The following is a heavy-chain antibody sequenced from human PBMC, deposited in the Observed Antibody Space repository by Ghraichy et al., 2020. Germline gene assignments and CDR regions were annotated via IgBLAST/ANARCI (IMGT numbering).Heavy chain of an antibody. CDR3: ARAGARITHGYYGSGKKGWFDP. J-gene: IGHJ5*02. D-gene: IGHD3-10*01. Sequence: SQTLSLTCAVYGGSFSGYYWSWIRQPPGKGLEWIGEINHSGSTNYNPSLKSRVTISVDTSKNQFSLKLSSVTAADTAVYYCARAGARITHGYYGSGKKGWFDPWGQGTLVTVSS. CDR1: GGSFSGYY. V-gene: IGHV4-34*01. CDR2: INHSGST.